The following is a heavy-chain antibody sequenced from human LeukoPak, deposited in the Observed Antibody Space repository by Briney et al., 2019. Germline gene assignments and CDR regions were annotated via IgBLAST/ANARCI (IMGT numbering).Heavy chain of an antibody. D-gene: IGHD3-22*01. Sequence: SETLSLTCTVSGGSISSSSYYWGWIRRPPGKGLEWIGSIYYSGSTYHNPSLKSRVTISVDASKNQFSLKLSSVTAADTAVYYCARHPSIYYDSSGYYDYWGQGTLVTGSS. CDR2: IYYSGST. V-gene: IGHV4-39*01. CDR1: GGSISSSSYY. CDR3: ARHPSIYYDSSGYYDY. J-gene: IGHJ4*02.